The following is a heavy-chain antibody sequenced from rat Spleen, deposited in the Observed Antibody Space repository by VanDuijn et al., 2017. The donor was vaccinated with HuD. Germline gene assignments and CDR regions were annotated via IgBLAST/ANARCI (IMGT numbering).Heavy chain of an antibody. CDR2: ISPSGGST. V-gene: IGHV5-19*01. Sequence: EVQLVESGGGLVQPGRSLKLSCTASGFTFSNYGVHWIRQAPTKGLEWVASISPSGGSTYYRDSVKGRFTISRDNAKSTLYLQMDSLRSEDTATYYCTTMVPHYFDYWGQGVMVTVSS. J-gene: IGHJ2*01. CDR3: TTMVPHYFDY. D-gene: IGHD3-1*01. CDR1: GFTFSNYG.